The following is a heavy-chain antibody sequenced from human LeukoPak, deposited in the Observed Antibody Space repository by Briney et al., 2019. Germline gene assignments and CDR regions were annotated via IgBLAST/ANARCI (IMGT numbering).Heavy chain of an antibody. V-gene: IGHV3-30*18. J-gene: IGHJ4*02. D-gene: IGHD3-10*01. CDR1: GFTFSSYG. Sequence: GRSLRLSCAASGFTFSSYGMHWVRQGPHKGLEWVAVISYDGSNTYIAMSVKCRFDFSRDNSKNTLYLQMNSLRAEDTAVYYCAKSMVRGVTYYFDYWGQGTLVTVSS. CDR3: AKSMVRGVTYYFDY. CDR2: ISYDGSNT.